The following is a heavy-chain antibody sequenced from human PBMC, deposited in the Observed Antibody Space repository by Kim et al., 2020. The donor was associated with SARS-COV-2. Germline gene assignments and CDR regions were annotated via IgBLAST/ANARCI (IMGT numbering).Heavy chain of an antibody. CDR2: IDWDDDK. Sequence: SGPTLVNPTQTLTLTCTFSGFSLSTSGMCVTWIRQPPGKALEWLARIDWDDDKYYNTSLKTRLTISKDTSKNQVVLTMTNMDPVDTGTYYCARIRGIGTTRSQSFRNCMDVWGKGTTVTVSS. D-gene: IGHD1-1*01. J-gene: IGHJ6*03. CDR1: GFSLSTSGMC. V-gene: IGHV2-70*11. CDR3: ARIRGIGTTRSQSFRNCMDV.